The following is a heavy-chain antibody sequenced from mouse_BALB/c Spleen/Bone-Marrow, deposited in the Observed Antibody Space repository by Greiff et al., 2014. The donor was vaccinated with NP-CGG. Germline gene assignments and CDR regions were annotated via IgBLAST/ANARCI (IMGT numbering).Heavy chain of an antibody. D-gene: IGHD1-1*01. CDR1: GSNIKDTY. Sequence: EVQLQQSGAELVKPGASVKLSCTASGSNIKDTYMHWVKQRPEQGLEWIGRIDPANGNTKYDPRFQDKATITADTSSNTAYLQLSSLTSEDTAVYYCANYYYGYYFDYWGQGTTLTVSS. CDR2: IDPANGNT. CDR3: ANYYYGYYFDY. V-gene: IGHV14-3*02. J-gene: IGHJ2*01.